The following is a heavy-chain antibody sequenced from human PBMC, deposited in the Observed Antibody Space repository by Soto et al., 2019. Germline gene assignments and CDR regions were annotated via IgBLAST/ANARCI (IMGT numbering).Heavy chain of an antibody. CDR1: GFTFDNYA. CDR3: ATGLSIIVLVTDNPFDY. Sequence: TGGSLRLSCAASGFTFDNYAMSWVRQAPGKGLEWVSGISGSSDQPHYTASVKGRFTISRDNSKNTLYLQMNSLRAEDTAVYYCATGLSIIVLVTDNPFDYWGRGTRVTVSS. V-gene: IGHV3-23*01. CDR2: ISGSSDQP. D-gene: IGHD3-22*01. J-gene: IGHJ4*02.